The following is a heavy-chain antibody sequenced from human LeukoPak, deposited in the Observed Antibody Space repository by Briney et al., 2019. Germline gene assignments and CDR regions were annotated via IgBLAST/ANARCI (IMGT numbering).Heavy chain of an antibody. Sequence: SQTLSLTCAISGDSVSRNGAAWNWIGQSPSRGLEWLGRTYYRSKWYNDYAVSVRGRITINPDTSKNQFSLHLNSVTPEDTAVYYCVRGGTGYCTSSGCYFDYWGQGTLVTVSS. CDR2: TYYRSKWYN. J-gene: IGHJ4*02. CDR3: VRGGTGYCTSSGCYFDY. V-gene: IGHV6-1*01. D-gene: IGHD2-2*01. CDR1: GDSVSRNGAA.